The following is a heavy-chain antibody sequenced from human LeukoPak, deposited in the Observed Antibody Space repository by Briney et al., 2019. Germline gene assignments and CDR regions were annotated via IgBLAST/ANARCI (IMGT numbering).Heavy chain of an antibody. J-gene: IGHJ6*02. CDR1: GGTFSSYA. Sequence: SVKVSCKASGGTFSSYAISWVRQAPGQGLEWMGRIIPILGIANYAQKFQGRVTITADKSTSTAYMDLRSLRSDDTAVYYCVREVTMVRGVITFYHYNGMDVWGQGTAVTVSS. CDR3: VREVTMVRGVITFYHYNGMDV. CDR2: IIPILGIA. D-gene: IGHD3-10*01. V-gene: IGHV1-69*04.